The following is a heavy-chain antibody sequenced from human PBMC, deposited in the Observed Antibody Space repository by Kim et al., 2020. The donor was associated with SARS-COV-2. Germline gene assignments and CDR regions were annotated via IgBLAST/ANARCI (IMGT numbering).Heavy chain of an antibody. V-gene: IGHV3-48*04. D-gene: IGHD3-22*01. CDR1: GFTFSSYS. Sequence: GGSLRLSCAASGFTFSSYSMNWVRQAPGKGLEWVSYISSSSSTIYYAGSVKGRFTISRDNAKNSLYLQMNSLRAEDTAVYYCASPLYDSSGYDFDYWGQGALVTVSS. CDR3: ASPLYDSSGYDFDY. J-gene: IGHJ4*02. CDR2: ISSSSSTI.